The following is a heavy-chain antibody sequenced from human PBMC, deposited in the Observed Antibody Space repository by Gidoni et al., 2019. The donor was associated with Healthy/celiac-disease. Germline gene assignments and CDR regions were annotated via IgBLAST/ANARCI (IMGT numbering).Heavy chain of an antibody. J-gene: IGHJ4*02. D-gene: IGHD5-18*01. Sequence: QVQLVQSGAEVPKPGSSVKVSCKASVATFSSYAISWVRQAPGQGLEWMGGIIPILGTANYEQKFQRRVTMTADESTRTAYMELSSLRSEDTAVYYCASSAMARGDFDYWGQGTLVTVSS. CDR3: ASSAMARGDFDY. CDR2: IIPILGTA. V-gene: IGHV1-69*01. CDR1: VATFSSYA.